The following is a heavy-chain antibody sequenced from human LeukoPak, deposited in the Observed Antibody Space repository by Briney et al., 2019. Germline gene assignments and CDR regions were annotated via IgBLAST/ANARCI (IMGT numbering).Heavy chain of an antibody. Sequence: GGSLRLSCAASGFTFSHYGMQWVRQAPGKGLEWVSLIWQDGSKTYYADSVKGRFSISRDNSKNTLYLQMNSLRAEDTAVYYCARDSDTSGYYSHLGYWGQGTLVTVSS. CDR1: GFTFSHYG. D-gene: IGHD3-22*01. V-gene: IGHV3-33*01. CDR3: ARDSDTSGYYSHLGY. J-gene: IGHJ4*02. CDR2: IWQDGSKT.